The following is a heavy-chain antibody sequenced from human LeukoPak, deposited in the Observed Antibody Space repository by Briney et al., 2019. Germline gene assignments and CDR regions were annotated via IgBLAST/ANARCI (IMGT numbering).Heavy chain of an antibody. J-gene: IGHJ3*02. CDR2: ISSSSSYI. D-gene: IGHD6-13*01. Sequence: PGRSLRLSCAASGFIFSSYSMNWVRQAPGKGLEWVSSISSSSSYIYYADSVKGRFTISRDNAKNSLYLQMNSLRAEDTAVYYCARDYYSSSRHAFDIWGQGTVVTVSS. V-gene: IGHV3-21*01. CDR1: GFIFSSYS. CDR3: ARDYYSSSRHAFDI.